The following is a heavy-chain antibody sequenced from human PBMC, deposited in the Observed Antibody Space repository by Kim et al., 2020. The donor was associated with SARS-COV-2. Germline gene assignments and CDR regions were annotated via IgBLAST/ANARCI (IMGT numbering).Heavy chain of an antibody. CDR3: AREVNPNWFDP. Sequence: KDYSVSVKSRITINPDTSQTQFSLQLNSVTPEDTAVYYCAREVNPNWFDPWGQGTLVTVSS. CDR2: K. V-gene: IGHV6-1*01. D-gene: IGHD2-21*01. J-gene: IGHJ5*02.